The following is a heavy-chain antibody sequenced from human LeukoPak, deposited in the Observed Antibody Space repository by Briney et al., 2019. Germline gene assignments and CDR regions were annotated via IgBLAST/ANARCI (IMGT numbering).Heavy chain of an antibody. CDR3: ATLVSGINY. J-gene: IGHJ4*02. Sequence: ASVKVSCKASGYTFTGYYMHWVRQAPGQGLEWLGRINPKTGGLNYAQKFQGRVTMTSDTSTSTAYMELSRLNSDDTAVYYCATLVSGINYWGQGTLVTVSS. V-gene: IGHV1-2*06. D-gene: IGHD1-20*01. CDR2: INPKTGGL. CDR1: GYTFTGYY.